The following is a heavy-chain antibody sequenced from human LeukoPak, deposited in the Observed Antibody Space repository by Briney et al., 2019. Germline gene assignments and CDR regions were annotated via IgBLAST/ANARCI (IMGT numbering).Heavy chain of an antibody. J-gene: IGHJ4*02. CDR3: AKRNTMVRGGPCFDY. CDR1: GLPFSSYA. V-gene: IGHV3-23*01. Sequence: PGGSLRLSCAASGLPFSSYAMNWVRQAPGKGLEWVSIIFGADKNTTYYADSVKGRFTVSRDNSKNTLDLQMTDLRPEDTAIYYCAKRNTMVRGGPCFDYWGQGTLVTVSS. D-gene: IGHD3-10*01. CDR2: IFGADKNTT.